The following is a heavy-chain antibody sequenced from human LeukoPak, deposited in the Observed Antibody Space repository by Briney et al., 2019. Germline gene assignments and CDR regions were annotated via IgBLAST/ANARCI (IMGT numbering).Heavy chain of an antibody. V-gene: IGHV4-59*08. Sequence: SETLSLTCTVAGGSISSYYWSWIRQPPGKGLEWIGYIYYSGSTNCNPSLKSQVTISVDTSKNQFSLKLSSVTAADTAVYYCARHTGSGSYYNYYYYYMDVWGKGTTVTVSS. CDR2: IYYSGST. CDR3: ARHTGSGSYYNYYYYYMDV. D-gene: IGHD1-26*01. CDR1: GGSISSYY. J-gene: IGHJ6*03.